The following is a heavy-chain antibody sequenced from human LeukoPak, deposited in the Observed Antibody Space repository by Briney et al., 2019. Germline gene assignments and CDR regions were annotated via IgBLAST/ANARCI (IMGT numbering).Heavy chain of an antibody. D-gene: IGHD4-23*01. CDR2: IYSDGST. J-gene: IGHJ4*02. CDR3: ARRPDYGGTPTFDY. V-gene: IGHV3-66*01. Sequence: GGSLRLSCAASGLTVSSTYMSWVRQAPGKGLEWVSVIYSDGSTYYSDSVKGRFTISRDNSKNTVYLQMNSLRAEDTAVYFCARRPDYGGTPTFDYWGQGTLVTVSS. CDR1: GLTVSSTY.